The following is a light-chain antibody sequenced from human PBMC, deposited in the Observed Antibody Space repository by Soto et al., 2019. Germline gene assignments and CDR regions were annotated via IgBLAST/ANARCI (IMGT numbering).Light chain of an antibody. CDR3: HRYNNWPPWT. Sequence: EVVMTQSPATLSVSPGDTATLSCRASQSISTKLAWYQQKPCQAPRLLLYGASTRATGIPVRFSGSGSGTEFTLTISSLQSEDFAVYYCHRYNNWPPWTFGQGTTVEIK. CDR1: QSISTK. CDR2: GAS. J-gene: IGKJ1*01. V-gene: IGKV3-15*01.